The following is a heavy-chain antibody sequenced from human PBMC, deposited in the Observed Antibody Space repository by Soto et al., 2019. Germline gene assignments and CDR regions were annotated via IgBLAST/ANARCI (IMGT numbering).Heavy chain of an antibody. CDR1: GGSISSSTYY. CDR2: IYYSGST. D-gene: IGHD1-26*01. V-gene: IGHV4-39*01. Sequence: PSETLSLTCTVSGGSISSSTYYWGWIRQPPGKGLEWIGSIYYSGSTYYNPSLKSRVTISVDTSKNQFSLKMSSVTAADTAVYYCARLPPAELGGWFDPWGQGTLVTVSS. CDR3: ARLPPAELGGWFDP. J-gene: IGHJ5*02.